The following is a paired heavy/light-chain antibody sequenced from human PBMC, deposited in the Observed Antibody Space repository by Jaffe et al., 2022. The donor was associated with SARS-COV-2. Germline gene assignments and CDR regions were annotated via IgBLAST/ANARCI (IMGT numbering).Heavy chain of an antibody. D-gene: IGHD1-26*01. CDR1: GFTFSTYA. J-gene: IGHJ4*02. V-gene: IGHV3-23*01. Sequence: EVQLLESGGGLVQPGGSLRLSCAASGFTFSTYAMTWVRQAPGKGLEWVSDIRSNGVTYYADFVKGRFTISRDNSKNTLYLQMNSLRAEDTALYYCAKDRLSSGSYSRDFWGQGTLVTVSS. CDR3: AKDRLSSGSYSRDF. CDR2: IRSNGVT.
Light chain of an antibody. Sequence: DIVMTQSPLSLPVTPGEPASISCRSSQSLLHSNGYNYLDWYLQKPGQSPQLLIYLGSNRASGVPDRFSGSGSGTDFTLKISRVEAEDVGVYYCMQALQIPSTFGGGTKVEIK. J-gene: IGKJ4*01. CDR2: LGS. CDR1: QSLLHSNGYNY. V-gene: IGKV2-28*01. CDR3: MQALQIPST.